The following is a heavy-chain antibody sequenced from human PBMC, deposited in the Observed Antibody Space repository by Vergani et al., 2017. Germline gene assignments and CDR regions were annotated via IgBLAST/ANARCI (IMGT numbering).Heavy chain of an antibody. CDR2: ISTSSLTI. CDR1: GFTFSRYS. V-gene: IGHV3-48*01. J-gene: IGHJ6*03. D-gene: IGHD4-17*01. CDR3: AREDYGKTYYYYYIDV. Sequence: EVQLVESGGGLVQPGGSLRLSCAASGFTFSRYSMNWVRQAPGKGLEWVSFISTSSLTIYYADSVKGRFTISRDNAKNSLYLQMNSLRAEDTAVYYCAREDYGKTYYYYYIDVWGKGTTVTVSS.